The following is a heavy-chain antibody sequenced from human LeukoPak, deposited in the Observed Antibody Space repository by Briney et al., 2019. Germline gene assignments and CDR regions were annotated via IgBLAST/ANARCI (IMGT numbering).Heavy chain of an antibody. V-gene: IGHV4-39*01. CDR2: IYYSGST. Sequence: SETLSLTCTVSGGSIGSSSYYWGWIRQPPGKGLEWIGSIYYSGSTYYNPSLKSRVTISVDTSKNQFSLKLSSVTAADTAVYYCARPGIAVAGYSDYWGQGTLVTVSS. CDR3: ARPGIAVAGYSDY. D-gene: IGHD6-19*01. CDR1: GGSIGSSSYY. J-gene: IGHJ4*02.